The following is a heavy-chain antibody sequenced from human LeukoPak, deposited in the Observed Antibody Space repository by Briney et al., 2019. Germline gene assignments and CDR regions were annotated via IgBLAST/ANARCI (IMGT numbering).Heavy chain of an antibody. CDR1: GFTFSNYS. CDR3: ARVYGGNRGYFDY. CDR2: ISSSSSYI. D-gene: IGHD4-23*01. Sequence: PGGSLRLSCAASGFTFSNYSMTWVRQAPGKGLEWVSSISSSSSYIYYADSVKGRFTISRDNAKTSLYLQMNSLRAEDTAVYYCARVYGGNRGYFDYWGQGTLVTVSS. V-gene: IGHV3-21*01. J-gene: IGHJ4*02.